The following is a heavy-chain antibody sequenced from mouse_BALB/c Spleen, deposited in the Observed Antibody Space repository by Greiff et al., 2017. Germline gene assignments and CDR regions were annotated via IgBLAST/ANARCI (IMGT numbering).Heavy chain of an antibody. J-gene: IGHJ4*01. CDR3: NGGYYYAMDY. CDR2: IDPENGDT. Sequence: VQLKESGAELVRSGASVKLSCTASGFNIKDYYMHWVKQRPEQGLEWIGWIDPENGDTEYAPKFQGKATMTADTSSNTAYLQLSSLTSEDTAVYYCNGGYYYAMDYWGQGTSVTVSS. V-gene: IGHV14-4*02. CDR1: GFNIKDYY.